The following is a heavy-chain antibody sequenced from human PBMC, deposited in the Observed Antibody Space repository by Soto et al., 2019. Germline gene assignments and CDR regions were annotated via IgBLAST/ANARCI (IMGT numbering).Heavy chain of an antibody. CDR3: TSRIAVAGTYYFDY. J-gene: IGHJ4*02. Sequence: LVESGGGIVQPGGSLRLSCVASGFTFSHAWMDWVKQAPGKGLEGVGRIKSISDGATTNYAASVAGRVTISRDDSKNTLFLHVNSLKTEDTGVYYCTSRIAVAGTYYFDYWGQGTLVTVSA. D-gene: IGHD6-19*01. V-gene: IGHV3-15*07. CDR2: IKSISDGATT. CDR1: GFTFSHAW.